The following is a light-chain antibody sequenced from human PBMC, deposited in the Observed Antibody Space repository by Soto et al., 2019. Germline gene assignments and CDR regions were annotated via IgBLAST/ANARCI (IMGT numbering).Light chain of an antibody. J-gene: IGKJ4*01. CDR2: GAS. CDR1: QSVSNNY. Sequence: EVVLTQSPGTLSLSPGEKATLACGASQSVSNNYLAWYQQKPGQAPRLLIYGASTRATGIPARFSGSGSGTDFTLTIDRLEPEDFAVYYCHQYYSSPTTFGGGTKVDIK. V-gene: IGKV3-20*01. CDR3: HQYYSSPTT.